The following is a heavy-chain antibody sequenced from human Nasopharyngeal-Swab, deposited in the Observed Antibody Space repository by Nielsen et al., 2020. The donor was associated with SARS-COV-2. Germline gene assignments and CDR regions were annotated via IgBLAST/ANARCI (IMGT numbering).Heavy chain of an antibody. J-gene: IGHJ4*02. V-gene: IGHV3-23*01. D-gene: IGHD4-17*01. Sequence: VRQAPGKGLEWVSSISGSGGNEYYAESVKGRFTISRDNSKNTLYLQMNSLRAEDTAIYYCAKDRDDYGDYWGSETLHFDHWGQGTLVTVSS. CDR3: AKDRDDYGDYWGSETLHFDH. CDR2: ISGSGGNE.